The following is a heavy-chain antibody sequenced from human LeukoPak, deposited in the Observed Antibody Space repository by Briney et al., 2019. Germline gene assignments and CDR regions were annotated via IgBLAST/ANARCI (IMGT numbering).Heavy chain of an antibody. V-gene: IGHV3-30*18. J-gene: IGHJ4*02. CDR3: AKDWGEYCTNGVCYSSGIAVAGTIFDY. D-gene: IGHD2-8*01. CDR2: ISHDGSNK. Sequence: PGGSLRLSCAASGFTFGSYGMHWVRQAPGKGLEWVAVISHDGSNKYYADSVKGRFTISRDNSKNTLYLQMNSLRAEDTAVYYCAKDWGEYCTNGVCYSSGIAVAGTIFDYWGQGTLVTVSS. CDR1: GFTFGSYG.